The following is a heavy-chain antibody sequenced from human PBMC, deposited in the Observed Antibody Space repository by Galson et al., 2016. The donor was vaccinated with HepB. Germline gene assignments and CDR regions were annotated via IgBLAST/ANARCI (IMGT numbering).Heavy chain of an antibody. V-gene: IGHV3-23*01. J-gene: IGHJ6*03. CDR3: AKGIPAALHSLGYYYYMDV. CDR1: RFTFSNYA. CDR2: VSGSGGRT. D-gene: IGHD2-2*01. Sequence: SLRLSCAASRFTFSNYAMTWVRQAPGKGLEWVSAVSGSGGRTYYADSVKGRFTISRDNSKNTLYLQMNILRAEDTAVYYCAKGIPAALHSLGYYYYMDVWGKGTTVTVSS.